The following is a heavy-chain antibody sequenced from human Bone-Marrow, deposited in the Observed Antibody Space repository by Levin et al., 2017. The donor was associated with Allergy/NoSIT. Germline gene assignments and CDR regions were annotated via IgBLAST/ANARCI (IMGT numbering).Heavy chain of an antibody. CDR3: ARDADYHDGSGYYYTN. Sequence: RGESLKISCKASGYIFTNYFLHWVRQAPGQGLEWMGIINPSGGATMYAQKFQGRLTLTRDTSTGTVYMELSSLGSEDTAVYYCARDADYHDGSGYYYTNWGQGTLVTVSS. V-gene: IGHV1-46*01. J-gene: IGHJ4*02. CDR2: INPSGGAT. D-gene: IGHD3-22*01. CDR1: GYIFTNYF.